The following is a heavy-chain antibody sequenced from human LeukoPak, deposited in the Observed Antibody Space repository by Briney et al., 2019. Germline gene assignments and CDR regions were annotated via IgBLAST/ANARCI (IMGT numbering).Heavy chain of an antibody. V-gene: IGHV4-59*01. CDR3: ARAQVVLYTDDYGDYRNYYGMDV. J-gene: IGHJ6*04. Sequence: SETLSLTCTVSSGSISSYYWSWIRQPPGKGLEWIGYIYYSGSTNYNPSLKSRVTISVDTSKNQFSLKLSSVTAADTAVYYCARAQVVLYTDDYGDYRNYYGMDVWGKGTTVTVSS. D-gene: IGHD4-17*01. CDR1: SGSISSYY. CDR2: IYYSGST.